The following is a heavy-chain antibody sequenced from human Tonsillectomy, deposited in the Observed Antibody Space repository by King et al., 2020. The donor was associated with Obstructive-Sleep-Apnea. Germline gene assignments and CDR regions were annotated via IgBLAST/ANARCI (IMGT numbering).Heavy chain of an antibody. Sequence: QLQESGPGLVKPSQTLSLTCTVSGGSISSGDYYWSWIRQPPGQGLEWIGYIYYSGSTYYNPSLKSRVTISVDTSKNQFSLKLSSVTAADTAVYYCARDNGDYVNAFDIWGQGTMVTVSS. V-gene: IGHV4-30-4*01. D-gene: IGHD4-17*01. CDR3: ARDNGDYVNAFDI. J-gene: IGHJ3*02. CDR1: GGSISSGDYY. CDR2: IYYSGST.